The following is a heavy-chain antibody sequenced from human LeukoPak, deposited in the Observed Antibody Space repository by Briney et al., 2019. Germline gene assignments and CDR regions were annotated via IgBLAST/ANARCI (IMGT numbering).Heavy chain of an antibody. Sequence: SETLSLTCAVYGVSFSGYYWNWIRQPPGKGLEWIGEIDHSGSTNYNPSLKSRVTISVDTSKNHFSLKLSSVTAADTAVYYCASLRSDSSGYYNLRIDYWGQGTLVTVSS. CDR1: GVSFSGYY. CDR2: IDHSGST. J-gene: IGHJ4*02. V-gene: IGHV4-34*01. D-gene: IGHD3-22*01. CDR3: ASLRSDSSGYYNLRIDY.